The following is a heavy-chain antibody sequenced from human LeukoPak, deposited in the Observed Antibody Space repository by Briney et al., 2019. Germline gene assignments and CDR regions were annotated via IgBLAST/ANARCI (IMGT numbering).Heavy chain of an antibody. V-gene: IGHV1-69*13. Sequence: GASVKVSCKASGGTFSSYAISWVRQAPGQGLEWMGGIIPIFGTANYAQKFQGRVTITADESTSTAYMELSSLRSEDTAVYYCARDGIVATTNWVIDSYFDYWGQGTLVTVSS. J-gene: IGHJ4*02. CDR3: ARDGIVATTNWVIDSYFDY. D-gene: IGHD5-12*01. CDR2: IIPIFGTA. CDR1: GGTFSSYA.